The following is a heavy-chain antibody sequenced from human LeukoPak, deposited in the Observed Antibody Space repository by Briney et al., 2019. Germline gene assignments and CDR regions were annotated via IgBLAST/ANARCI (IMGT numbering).Heavy chain of an antibody. Sequence: GGSLRLSCAASGFSSSSYWMSWVRQAPGKGLEWVANVKQDGSEKNYVDSVKGRFIISRDNAKNSVYLQMNSLRVEDTAVYYCAGEDYGSGSYYFDYWGQGTLVTASS. CDR2: VKQDGSEK. CDR3: AGEDYGSGSYYFDY. D-gene: IGHD3-10*01. J-gene: IGHJ4*02. V-gene: IGHV3-7*01. CDR1: GFSSSSYW.